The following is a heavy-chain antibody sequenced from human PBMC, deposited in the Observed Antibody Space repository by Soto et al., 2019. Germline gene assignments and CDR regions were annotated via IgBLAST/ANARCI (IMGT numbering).Heavy chain of an antibody. CDR3: ARHRSGFGVVIPTPFYGMDV. CDR2: IYYSGST. J-gene: IGHJ6*02. D-gene: IGHD3-3*01. V-gene: IGHV4-39*01. CDR1: GGSISSSSYY. Sequence: QLQLQESGPGLVKPSETLSLTCTVSGGSISSSSYYWGWIRQPPGKGLERIGSIYYSGSTYYNPSLKSRVTISVDTSKNQFSLKLSSVTAADTAVYYCARHRSGFGVVIPTPFYGMDVWGQGTTVTVSS.